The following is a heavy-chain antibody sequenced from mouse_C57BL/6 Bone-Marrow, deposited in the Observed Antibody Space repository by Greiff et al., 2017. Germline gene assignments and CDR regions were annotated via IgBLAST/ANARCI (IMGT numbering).Heavy chain of an antibody. J-gene: IGHJ4*01. Sequence: WVKQRPGQGLEWIGEIDPSDSYTNYNQKFKGKATLTVETSSSTAYMQLSSLTSEDSAVYYCARDYDVNYYAMDYWGQGTSVTVSS. CDR2: IDPSDSYT. D-gene: IGHD2-4*01. V-gene: IGHV1-50*01. CDR3: ARDYDVNYYAMDY.